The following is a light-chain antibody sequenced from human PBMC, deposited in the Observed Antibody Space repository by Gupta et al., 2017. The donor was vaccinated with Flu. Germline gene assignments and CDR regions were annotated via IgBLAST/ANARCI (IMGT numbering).Light chain of an antibody. CDR2: VAS. V-gene: IGKV1-39*01. CDR1: QSISSY. CDR3: QQSYSTPIT. Sequence: DIQLTQSPSSLSASVGDRVIITCRASQSISSYLNWYQQKPGKAPELLIYVASNLQSGVPSRFSGSGSGTDFTLTISSLQPEDFATYYCQQSYSTPITFGQGTRLESK. J-gene: IGKJ5*01.